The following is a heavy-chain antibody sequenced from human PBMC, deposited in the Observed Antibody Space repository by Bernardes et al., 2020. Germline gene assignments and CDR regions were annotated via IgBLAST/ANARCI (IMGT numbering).Heavy chain of an antibody. V-gene: IGHV1-8*01. CDR2: MNPNSGST. D-gene: IGHD3-16*01. CDR3: ARAYDFGYYYDAMDV. J-gene: IGHJ6*01. Sequence: SVKVSCKASGYTFRNYEVNWVRQASGQGLEWMGRMNPNSGSTGYAQKFQGRVTLTRNTSIGTAYMELSSLRFEDTAVYYCARAYDFGYYYDAMDVWGQGTTVIVSS. CDR1: GYTFRNYE.